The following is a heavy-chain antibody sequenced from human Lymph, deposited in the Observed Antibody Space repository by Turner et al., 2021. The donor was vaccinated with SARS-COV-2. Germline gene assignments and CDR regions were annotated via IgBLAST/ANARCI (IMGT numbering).Heavy chain of an antibody. CDR3: ARVLPFGDYFDY. D-gene: IGHD3-10*01. Sequence: EVQLVESGGGLIQPGGYLRPSCAASVFTVSSNYMSWVRQAPGKGLEWVSVIYSGGSTYYADSVKGRFTISRDNSKNTLYLQMNSLRAEDTAVYYCARVLPFGDYFDYWGQGTLVTVSS. J-gene: IGHJ4*02. V-gene: IGHV3-53*01. CDR1: VFTVSSNY. CDR2: IYSGGST.